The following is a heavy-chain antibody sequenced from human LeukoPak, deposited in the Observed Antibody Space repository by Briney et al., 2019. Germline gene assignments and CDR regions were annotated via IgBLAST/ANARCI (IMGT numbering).Heavy chain of an antibody. CDR3: AAHDKVTRRVGFDY. J-gene: IGHJ4*02. Sequence: GGSLRLSCAASGFTFSSYGMHWVRQAPGKGLEWVAFIRYDGSNKYYADSVKGRFTISRDNSKNTLYLQMNSLRAENTAVYYCAAHDKVTRRVGFDYWGQGTLVTVSS. V-gene: IGHV3-30*02. D-gene: IGHD2-21*02. CDR2: IRYDGSNK. CDR1: GFTFSSYG.